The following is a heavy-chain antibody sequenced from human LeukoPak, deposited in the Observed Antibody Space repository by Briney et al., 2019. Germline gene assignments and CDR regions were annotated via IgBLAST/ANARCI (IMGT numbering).Heavy chain of an antibody. CDR2: ISYDGSNK. J-gene: IGHJ4*02. CDR1: GFTFSSCG. Sequence: PGGSLRLSCAASGFTFSSCGMHWVRQAPGKGLEWVAVISYDGSNKYYADSVKGRFTISRDNSKNTLYLQMNSLRAEDTAVYYCARGRHYGDYWGQGTLVTVSS. V-gene: IGHV3-30*03. CDR3: ARGRHYGDY. D-gene: IGHD1-1*01.